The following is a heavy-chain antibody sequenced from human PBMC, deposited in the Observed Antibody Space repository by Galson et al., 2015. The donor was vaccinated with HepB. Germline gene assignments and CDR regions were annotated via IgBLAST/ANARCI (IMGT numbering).Heavy chain of an antibody. V-gene: IGHV6-1*01. CDR2: TYYRSKWYN. Sequence: CAISGDSVSSNSAAWNRIRQSPSRGLEWLGRTYYRSKWYNDYAVSVKSRITINPDTSKNQFSLQLNSVTPEDTAVYYCARESSEDRLIYYYYYGMDVWGQGTTVTVSS. CDR1: GDSVSSNSAA. J-gene: IGHJ6*02. D-gene: IGHD6-25*01. CDR3: ARESSEDRLIYYYYYGMDV.